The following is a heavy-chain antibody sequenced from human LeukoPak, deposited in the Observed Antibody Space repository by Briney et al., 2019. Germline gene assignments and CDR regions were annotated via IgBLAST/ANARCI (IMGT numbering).Heavy chain of an antibody. CDR1: GDSISNNNYY. J-gene: IGHJ4*02. CDR3: TRHAGYGEYELN. V-gene: IGHV4-39*01. D-gene: IGHD4-17*01. CDR2: IYYSGST. Sequence: SETLSLTCTVSGDSISNNNYYWAWIRQPPGKGLEWIGSIYYSGSTYYNLSLKSRVTISVDTSKNQFSLKLSSVTATDTAVYYCTRHAGYGEYELNWGQGTLVSVSS.